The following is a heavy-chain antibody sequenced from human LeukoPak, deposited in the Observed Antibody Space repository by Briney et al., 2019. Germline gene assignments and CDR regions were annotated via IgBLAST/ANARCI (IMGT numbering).Heavy chain of an antibody. CDR2: IYYSGST. V-gene: IGHV4-59*01. CDR3: ARGGYSSSWKYYFDY. CDR1: GGSISSYY. Sequence: SETLSLTCTVSGGSISSYYWSWIRQPPGKGLEWIGYIYYSGSTNYNPSLKSRVTISVDTSKNQFSPKLSSVTAADTAVYYCARGGYSSSWKYYFDYWGQGNLVTVSS. D-gene: IGHD6-13*01. J-gene: IGHJ4*02.